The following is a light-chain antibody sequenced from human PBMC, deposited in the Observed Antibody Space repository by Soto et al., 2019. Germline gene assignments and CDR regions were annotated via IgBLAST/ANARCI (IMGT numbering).Light chain of an antibody. CDR1: QNITKF. J-gene: IGKJ1*01. V-gene: IGKV1-39*01. CDR3: QQTYSAPGT. Sequence: DIQMTQSPSSLSASVGDRVSVTCRPSQNITKFLNWYQEKPGQAPRVLIYVTSNLENGVPSRFSGSGSGTEFTLTISSLQPEDCATYYCQQTYSAPGTVGQGTRVEV. CDR2: VTS.